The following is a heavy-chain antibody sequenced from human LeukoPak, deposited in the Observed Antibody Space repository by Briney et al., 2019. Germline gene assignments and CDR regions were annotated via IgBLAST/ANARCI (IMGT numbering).Heavy chain of an antibody. J-gene: IGHJ6*03. CDR1: GFTFSSFG. Sequence: GGSLRLSCAASGFTFSSFGMHWVRQAPGKGLEWVTFIRYDGSNKYYADSVKGRFTISRDNSKNTLYLQINSLRGEDTAVYYCANDFWSGYSTMSYYYMDDWGKGTTVTVSS. CDR2: IRYDGSNK. V-gene: IGHV3-30*02. D-gene: IGHD3-3*01. CDR3: ANDFWSGYSTMSYYYMDD.